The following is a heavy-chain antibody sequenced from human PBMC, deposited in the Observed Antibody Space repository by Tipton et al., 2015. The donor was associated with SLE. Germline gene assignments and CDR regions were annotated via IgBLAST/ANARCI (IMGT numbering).Heavy chain of an antibody. CDR2: ISAYSGNT. CDR3: ASGPYSSSWYYFDY. CDR1: GYTFTSYG. Sequence: QVQLVQSGVEVKEPGASVKVSCKASGYTFTSYGISWVRQAPGQGLDWVGWISAYSGNTNYAQKLQGRLTMTTDTSTSTAYMELRSLRSDDTAVYYCASGPYSSSWYYFDYWGQGTLVTVSS. J-gene: IGHJ4*02. V-gene: IGHV1-18*01. D-gene: IGHD6-13*01.